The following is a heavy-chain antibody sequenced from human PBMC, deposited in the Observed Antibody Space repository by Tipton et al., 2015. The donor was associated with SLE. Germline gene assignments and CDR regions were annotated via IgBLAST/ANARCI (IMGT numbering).Heavy chain of an antibody. CDR3: ARRCAKGLGY. D-gene: IGHD4/OR15-4a*01. CDR1: GGSFCVFY. V-gene: IGHV4-34*01. J-gene: IGHJ4*02. Sequence: TLSLTCAFYGGSFCVFYWTWVRPPPGRGVGGIGEINHSGSTNYNPSLKSRVPISVDTSKNQFSLKLRSVTAADAAVYYCARRCAKGLGYWGQGTLVTVSS. CDR2: INHSGST.